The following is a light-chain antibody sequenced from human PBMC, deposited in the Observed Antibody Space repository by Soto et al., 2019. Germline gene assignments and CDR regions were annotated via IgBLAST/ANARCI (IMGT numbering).Light chain of an antibody. CDR1: QSISRW. J-gene: IGKJ1*01. Sequence: DIKMKRSPSTLSTYVGDRVSLTCRASQSISRWLAWYQQKPGKAPKLLIYDASSLESGVPSRFSGSGSGTEFTLTISSLQPDDFATYYCQQYNSYSTFGQGTKVDIK. CDR2: DAS. V-gene: IGKV1-5*01. CDR3: QQYNSYST.